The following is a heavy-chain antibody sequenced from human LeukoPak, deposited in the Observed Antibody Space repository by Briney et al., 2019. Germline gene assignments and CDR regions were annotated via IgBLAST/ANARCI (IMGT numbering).Heavy chain of an antibody. CDR1: GGSFSGYY. D-gene: IGHD6-13*01. V-gene: IGHV4-34*01. CDR2: INHSGST. J-gene: IGHJ4*02. Sequence: PSETLSLTCAVYGGSFSGYYWSWIRQPPGKGLEWIGEINHSGSTNYNPSLKSRVTISVDTSKNQFSLKLSSVTAADTAVYYCARLMSIAAAGNLGYWGQGTLVTVPS. CDR3: ARLMSIAAAGNLGY.